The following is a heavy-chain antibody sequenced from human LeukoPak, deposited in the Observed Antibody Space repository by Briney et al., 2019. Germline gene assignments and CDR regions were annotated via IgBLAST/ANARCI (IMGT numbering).Heavy chain of an antibody. D-gene: IGHD3-10*01. Sequence: PGRSLRLSCAASGFTFSSSGMHWVRQAPGKGLEWVAVIWHDGSNENYADSVKGRFTISRDNSKNTLFLQMNSLRVEDTAMYYCARDSGASPFDYWGQGTLVTVSS. J-gene: IGHJ4*02. V-gene: IGHV3-33*01. CDR3: ARDSGASPFDY. CDR2: IWHDGSNE. CDR1: GFTFSSSG.